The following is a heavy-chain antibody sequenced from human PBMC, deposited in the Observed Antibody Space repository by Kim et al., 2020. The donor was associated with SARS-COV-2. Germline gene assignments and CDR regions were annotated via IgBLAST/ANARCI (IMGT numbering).Heavy chain of an antibody. CDR2: ISWNSGSI. Sequence: GGSLRLSCAASGFTFDDYSMHWVRQAPGKGLEWVSGISWNSGSIGYADSVKGRFTISRGNAKNSLYLQMNSLRAEDTALYYCAKGPMVRGVIPSYFDYWGQGTLVTVSS. J-gene: IGHJ4*02. V-gene: IGHV3-9*01. CDR1: GFTFDDYS. CDR3: AKGPMVRGVIPSYFDY. D-gene: IGHD3-10*01.